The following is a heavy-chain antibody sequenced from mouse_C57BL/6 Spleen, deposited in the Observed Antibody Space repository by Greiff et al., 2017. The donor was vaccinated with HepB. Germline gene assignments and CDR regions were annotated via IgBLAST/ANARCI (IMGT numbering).Heavy chain of an antibody. J-gene: IGHJ1*03. Sequence: VQLQQSGPELVKPGASVKISCKASGYAFSSSWMNWVKQRPGKGLEWIGRIYPGDGDTNYNGKFKGKATLTADKSSSTAYMQLSSLTSEDSAVYFCARGGWDSDWYFDVWGTGTTVTVSS. V-gene: IGHV1-82*01. CDR3: ARGGWDSDWYFDV. CDR1: GYAFSSSW. D-gene: IGHD4-1*01. CDR2: IYPGDGDT.